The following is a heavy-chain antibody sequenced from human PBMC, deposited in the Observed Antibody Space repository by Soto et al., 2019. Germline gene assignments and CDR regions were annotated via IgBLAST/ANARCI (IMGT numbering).Heavy chain of an antibody. V-gene: IGHV3-21*01. CDR3: ASGWQLNDYYAIDV. Sequence: EVQLVESGGGLVKPGGSLRLSCVGSGFTFSSYGLHWVRQAPGKGLEWVSSISSRSSYIYYADSVKGRFTISRDNAKRSLFLQMNTLRAEDTAMYYCASGWQLNDYYAIDVWGQGTTVTVSS. D-gene: IGHD1-1*01. CDR2: ISSRSSYI. J-gene: IGHJ6*02. CDR1: GFTFSSYG.